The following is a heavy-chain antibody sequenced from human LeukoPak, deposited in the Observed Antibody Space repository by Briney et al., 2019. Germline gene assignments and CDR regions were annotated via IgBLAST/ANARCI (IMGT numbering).Heavy chain of an antibody. V-gene: IGHV3-21*01. CDR3: ARGSEAGVVTRYDY. CDR1: EFTFSGYS. Sequence: GGSLRLSCAASEFTFSGYSMNWVRQAPGKGLEWVSSISSSSSFIYYADSVKGRFTISRDNAKNSLFLQMNSLRAEDTAVYYCARGSEAGVVTRYDYWGQGTLVTVSS. D-gene: IGHD2-21*02. J-gene: IGHJ4*02. CDR2: ISSSSSFI.